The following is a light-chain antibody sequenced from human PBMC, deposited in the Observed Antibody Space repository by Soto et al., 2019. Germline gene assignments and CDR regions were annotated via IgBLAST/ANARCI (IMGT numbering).Light chain of an antibody. CDR1: QSVSSR. CDR3: QQYYSNPPLFT. J-gene: IGKJ3*01. Sequence: EIVLTQSPGTLSLSPGERATLSCRASQSVSSRLAWYQQKPGQPPKLLLSWASTRESGVPDRFSGSGSGTDFTLTISSLQAEDVAVYYCQQYYSNPPLFTFGPGTKVDIK. CDR2: WAS. V-gene: IGKV4-1*01.